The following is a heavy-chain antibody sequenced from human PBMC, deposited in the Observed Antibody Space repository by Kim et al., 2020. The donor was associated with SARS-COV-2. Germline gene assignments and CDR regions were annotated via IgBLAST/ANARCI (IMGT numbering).Heavy chain of an antibody. Sequence: GSLRLSCAASGFTFSSYAMSWVRQAPGKGLEWVSVIYSGGSSTYYADSVKGRFTISRDNSKNTLYLQMNSLRAEDTAVYYCAKVSRYCSGGSCYFLDPWGQGTLVTVSS. CDR2: IYSGGSST. CDR1: GFTFSSYA. D-gene: IGHD2-15*01. J-gene: IGHJ5*02. CDR3: AKVSRYCSGGSCYFLDP. V-gene: IGHV3-23*03.